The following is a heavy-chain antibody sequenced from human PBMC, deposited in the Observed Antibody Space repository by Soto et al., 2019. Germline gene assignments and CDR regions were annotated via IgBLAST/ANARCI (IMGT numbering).Heavy chain of an antibody. Sequence: QVQLVESGGGVVQPGRSLRLSCAASGFTFSSNAMHWVRQAPGKGLEWVAVMSYDGSNEYYAESVKGRFTISRDNSKNTLYLEMNSLRAEDTAVYYCARDSILSGTTRPPPLDYWGQGTLVTVSS. CDR2: MSYDGSNE. V-gene: IGHV3-30-3*01. CDR3: ARDSILSGTTRPPPLDY. D-gene: IGHD4-17*01. CDR1: GFTFSSNA. J-gene: IGHJ4*02.